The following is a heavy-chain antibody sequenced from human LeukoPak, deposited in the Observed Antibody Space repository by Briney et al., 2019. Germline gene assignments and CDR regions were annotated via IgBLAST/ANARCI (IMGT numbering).Heavy chain of an antibody. D-gene: IGHD5-12*01. V-gene: IGHV3-33*01. Sequence: GGSLRLSCAASGFTFSSYGMHWVRQAPGKGLEWVAVIWYDGSNKYYADSVEGRFTISRDNSKNTLYLQMNSLRAEDTAVYYCARGYSGYDSAYYFDYWGQGTLVTVSS. CDR1: GFTFSSYG. CDR2: IWYDGSNK. J-gene: IGHJ4*02. CDR3: ARGYSGYDSAYYFDY.